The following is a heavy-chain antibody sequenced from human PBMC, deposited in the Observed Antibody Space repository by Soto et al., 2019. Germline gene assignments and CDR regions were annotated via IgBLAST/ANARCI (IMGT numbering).Heavy chain of an antibody. CDR1: GGSISSYY. CDR2: IYYSGST. D-gene: IGHD1-7*01. J-gene: IGHJ5*02. CDR3: ATYWNYPNWFDP. V-gene: IGHV4-59*01. Sequence: SETLSLTCTVSGGSISSYYWSWIRQPPGKGLEWIGYIYYSGSTNYNPSLKSRVTISVDTSKNQFSLTLSSVTAADTAVYYCATYWNYPNWFDPWGQGTMVTV.